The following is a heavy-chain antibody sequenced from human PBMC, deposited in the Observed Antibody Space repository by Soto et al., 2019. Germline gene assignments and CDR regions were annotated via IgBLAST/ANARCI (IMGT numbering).Heavy chain of an antibody. CDR3: ARTSGYCSSTSCLAYFDY. V-gene: IGHV1-69*13. CDR2: IIPIFGTA. Sequence: ASVKVSCKASGGTFSSYAISWVRQAPGQGLEWMGGIIPIFGTANYAQKFQGRVTITADESTSTAYMGLSSLRSEDTAVYYCARTSGYCSSTSCLAYFDYWGQGTLVTVSS. J-gene: IGHJ4*02. CDR1: GGTFSSYA. D-gene: IGHD2-2*01.